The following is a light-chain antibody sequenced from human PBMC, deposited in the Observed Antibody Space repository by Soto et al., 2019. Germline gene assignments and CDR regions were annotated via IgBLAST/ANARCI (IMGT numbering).Light chain of an antibody. J-gene: IGLJ1*01. CDR1: SSDVGSYNY. CDR2: EVT. CDR3: RSYASSNNHA. V-gene: IGLV2-8*01. Sequence: QSVLTQPPSASGSPGQSVTISCTGTSSDVGSYNYVSWYQQHPGKVPKLMIYEVTKRPSGVPDRFSGSKSGDTASLTVSGLQAEDEADYYCRSYASSNNHAFGHGTKVTAL.